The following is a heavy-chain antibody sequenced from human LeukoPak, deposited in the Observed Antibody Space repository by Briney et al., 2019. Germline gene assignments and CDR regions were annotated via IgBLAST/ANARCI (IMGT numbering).Heavy chain of an antibody. CDR1: GFTFSSYW. Sequence: GGSLRLSCAASGFTFSSYWMHWVRQAPGKGLVWVSRINSDGSSTSYADSVKGRFTISRDNAKNTLYLQMNSLRAEDTAVYYCARENGDYAYYYYGMDVWGQGTTVTVSS. D-gene: IGHD4-17*01. V-gene: IGHV3-74*01. CDR3: ARENGDYAYYYYGMDV. CDR2: INSDGSST. J-gene: IGHJ6*02.